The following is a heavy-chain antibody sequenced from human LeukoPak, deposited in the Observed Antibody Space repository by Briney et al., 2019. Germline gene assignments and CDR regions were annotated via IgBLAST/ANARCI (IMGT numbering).Heavy chain of an antibody. CDR3: AKGLYYYDSSGYYGP. Sequence: PGGSLRLSCAASGFTFSNYAMNWVRQAPGKGLEWVSGISGSGSSTYYADSVKGRSTISRDNSKNTLYLQMNSLRAEDTAVYYCAKGLYYYDSSGYYGPWGQGTLVTVSS. CDR2: ISGSGSST. J-gene: IGHJ5*02. V-gene: IGHV3-23*01. D-gene: IGHD3-22*01. CDR1: GFTFSNYA.